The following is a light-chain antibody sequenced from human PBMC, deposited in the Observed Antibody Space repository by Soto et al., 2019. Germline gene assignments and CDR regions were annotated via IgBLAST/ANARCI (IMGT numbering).Light chain of an antibody. CDR3: QQLSGWPRS. J-gene: IGKJ2*01. V-gene: IGKV3-15*01. CDR1: HNVNTN. CDR2: DAS. Sequence: EIVVTQSPGILSVSPGERATLFCRASHNVNTNLAWYQQKSGQAPRLLIYDASSRAPGIPARFSASGSGTEFTLTISNLLSEDFAVYYCQQLSGWPRSFCQGTKLEIK.